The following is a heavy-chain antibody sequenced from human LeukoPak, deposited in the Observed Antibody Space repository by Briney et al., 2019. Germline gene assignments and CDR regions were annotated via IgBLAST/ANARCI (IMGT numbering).Heavy chain of an antibody. CDR3: ASGGYCGGDCYSAGAFDI. CDR2: IYTSGST. CDR1: GGSISSYY. D-gene: IGHD2-21*01. J-gene: IGHJ3*02. V-gene: IGHV4-4*07. Sequence: SETLSLTCTVSGGSISSYYWSWIRQPAGKGLEWIGRIYTSGSTNYNPSLKSRVTMSVDTSKNQFSLKPSSVTAADTAVYYCASGGYCGGDCYSAGAFDIWGQATMVTVSS.